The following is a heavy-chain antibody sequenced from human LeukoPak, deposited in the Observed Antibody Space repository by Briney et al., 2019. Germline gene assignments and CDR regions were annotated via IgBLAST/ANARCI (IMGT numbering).Heavy chain of an antibody. D-gene: IGHD5-18*01. CDR2: IRYDGSNK. Sequence: GGSLRLSCAASGFTFSSYGMHWVRQAPGKGLEWVAFIRYDGSNKYYADSVKGRFTISRDNSKNSLYLQMNSLRTEDTALYYCAKPQRGYSYGCPDYWGQGTLVTVSS. J-gene: IGHJ4*02. V-gene: IGHV3-30*02. CDR1: GFTFSSYG. CDR3: AKPQRGYSYGCPDY.